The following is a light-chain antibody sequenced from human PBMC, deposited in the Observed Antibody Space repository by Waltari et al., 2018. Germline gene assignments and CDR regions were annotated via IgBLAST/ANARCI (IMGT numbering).Light chain of an antibody. CDR3: GAWDDSLNGGV. Sequence: QSVLTQPPSASGTPGQRVTISCSRSSSNIGSNTVHWYQQLPGTAPKLLIYTNYQRPSGVPARFSGSKSGTSASLAISGLQSEDEADYYCGAWDDSLNGGVFGGGTKLTVL. CDR2: TNY. J-gene: IGLJ3*02. CDR1: SSNIGSNT. V-gene: IGLV1-44*01.